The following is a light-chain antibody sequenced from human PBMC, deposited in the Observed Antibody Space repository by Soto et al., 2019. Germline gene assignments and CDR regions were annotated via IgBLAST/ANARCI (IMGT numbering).Light chain of an antibody. CDR1: SSNIGSSY. V-gene: IGLV1-47*01. Sequence: QSVLTQPPSASGTPGQRVTISCSGSSSNIGSSYVHWYQQLPGTAPKLLIYRNTQRPSGVPDRFSGSKSGTSASLAISGLRSEDEADYYCAAWDDSLSARVFGGGTKLTVL. CDR3: AAWDDSLSARV. J-gene: IGLJ3*02. CDR2: RNT.